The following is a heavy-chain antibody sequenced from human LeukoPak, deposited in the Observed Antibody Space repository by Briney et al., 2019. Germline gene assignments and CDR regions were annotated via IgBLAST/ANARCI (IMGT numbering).Heavy chain of an antibody. CDR2: MNPNSGNT. J-gene: IGHJ6*03. CDR3: ARRFEVGATHGFYYYYYMDV. V-gene: IGHV1-8*02. Sequence: VASVKVSCKASGYTFTGYYMHWVRQAPGQGLEWMGWMNPNSGNTGYAQKFQGRVTMTRNTSISTAYMELSSLRSEDTAVYYCARRFEVGATHGFYYYYYMDVWGKGTTVTISS. D-gene: IGHD1-26*01. CDR1: GYTFTGYY.